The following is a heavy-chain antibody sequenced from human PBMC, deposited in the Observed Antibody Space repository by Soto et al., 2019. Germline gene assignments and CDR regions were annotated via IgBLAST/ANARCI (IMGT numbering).Heavy chain of an antibody. CDR1: GFTFGDYA. J-gene: IGHJ3*02. CDR2: IRSKAYGGTT. CDR3: TGIVATIDAFDI. V-gene: IGHV3-49*04. Sequence: GGSLRLSCTASGFTFGDYAMSWVRQAPGKGLEWVGFIRSKAYGGTTEYAASVKGRFTISRDDSKSIAYLQMNSLKTEDTAVYYCTGIVATIDAFDIWGQGTMVTVSS. D-gene: IGHD5-12*01.